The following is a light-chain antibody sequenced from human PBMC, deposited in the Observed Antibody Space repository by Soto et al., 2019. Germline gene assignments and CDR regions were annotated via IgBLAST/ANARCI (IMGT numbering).Light chain of an antibody. CDR2: EVS. CDR3: SSHTSSNTQV. Sequence: QSALTQPASVSGSPGQSITISCTGTSSDIGRFKYVSWYQQHPGKVPKLMIYEVSNRPSAVSNRFSGSKSGNTASLTISGLQAEDEADYYCSSHTSSNTQVFGGGTKLTVL. CDR1: SSDIGRFKY. J-gene: IGLJ3*02. V-gene: IGLV2-14*01.